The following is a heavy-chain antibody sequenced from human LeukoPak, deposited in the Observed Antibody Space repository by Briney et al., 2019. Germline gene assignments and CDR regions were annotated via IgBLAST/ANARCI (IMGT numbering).Heavy chain of an antibody. CDR1: GGSISSYY. Sequence: SETLSLTCTVSGGSISSYYWSWIRQPPGKGLEWIGYIYTSGSTNYNPSLKSRVTISVDTSKNQFSLKLSSVTAADTAVYYCARSPAHYYYYMDVWGKGTTVTVSS. J-gene: IGHJ6*03. D-gene: IGHD2-2*01. CDR2: IYTSGST. V-gene: IGHV4-4*09. CDR3: ARSPAHYYYYMDV.